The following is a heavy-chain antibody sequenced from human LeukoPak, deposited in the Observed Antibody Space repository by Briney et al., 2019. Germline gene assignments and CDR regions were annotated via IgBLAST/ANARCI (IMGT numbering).Heavy chain of an antibody. D-gene: IGHD3-16*01. J-gene: IGHJ5*02. CDR3: ARDLGDSWFDP. Sequence: GGSLRLSCAASGFTFSGYYMSWIRQAPGKGLEWVSYISSSGSTIYYADSVKGRSTISRDNAKNSLYLQMNSLRAEDTAVYYCARDLGDSWFDPWGQGTLVTVSS. V-gene: IGHV3-11*01. CDR2: ISSSGSTI. CDR1: GFTFSGYY.